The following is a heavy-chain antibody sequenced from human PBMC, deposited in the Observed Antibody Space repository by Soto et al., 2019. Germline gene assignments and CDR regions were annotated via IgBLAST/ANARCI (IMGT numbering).Heavy chain of an antibody. J-gene: IGHJ3*02. Sequence: GGSLRLSCAASGFTFSSYSMNWVRQAPGKGLEWVSYISSSSSTIYYADSVKGRFTISRDNAKNSLYLQMNSLRAEDTAVYYCARGAAYYYDSSGSADAFDIWGQGTMVTVSS. CDR3: ARGAAYYYDSSGSADAFDI. CDR2: ISSSSSTI. CDR1: GFTFSSYS. D-gene: IGHD3-22*01. V-gene: IGHV3-48*01.